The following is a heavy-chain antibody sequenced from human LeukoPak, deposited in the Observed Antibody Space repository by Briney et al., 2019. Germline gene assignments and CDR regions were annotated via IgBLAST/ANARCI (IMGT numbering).Heavy chain of an antibody. CDR3: ARDGSHGSGSYYPYYYGMDV. CDR2: ISAYNGNT. CDR1: GYTFTSYG. Sequence: ALVKVSCKASGYTFTSYGISWVRQAPGQGLEWMGWISAYNGNTNYAQKLQGRVTMTTDTSTSTAYMELRSLRSDDTAVYYCARDGSHGSGSYYPYYYGMDVWGKGTTVTVSS. V-gene: IGHV1-18*04. D-gene: IGHD3-10*01. J-gene: IGHJ6*04.